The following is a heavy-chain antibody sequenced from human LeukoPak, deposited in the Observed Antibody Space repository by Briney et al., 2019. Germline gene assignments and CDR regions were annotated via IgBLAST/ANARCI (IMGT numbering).Heavy chain of an antibody. CDR1: GGSISSSSYY. Sequence: SETLSLTCTVSGGSISSSSYYWGWIRQPPGKGLEWIGSIYYSGSTYYNPSLKSRVTISVDTSKNQFSLKLSSVTAADTAVYYCARHGGTTGIDAFDTWGQGTMVTVSS. CDR3: ARHGGTTGIDAFDT. J-gene: IGHJ3*02. D-gene: IGHD1-1*01. CDR2: IYYSGST. V-gene: IGHV4-39*01.